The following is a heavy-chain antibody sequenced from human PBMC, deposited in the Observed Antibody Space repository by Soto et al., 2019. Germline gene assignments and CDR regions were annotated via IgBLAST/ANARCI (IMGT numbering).Heavy chain of an antibody. J-gene: IGHJ5*01. V-gene: IGHV3-21*06. CDR2: ISSSTSYV. D-gene: IGHD2-2*01. CDR3: ARDPSEGRVGNWFES. CDR1: GFTFSRYG. Sequence: PGGSLRLSCAASGFTFSRYGMNWLRQAPGKGLEWVASISSSTSYVYYADSVKGRFSTSRDKAKNILYLEMYALRTEDTAVYYCARDPSEGRVGNWFESWGQGTLVTVSS.